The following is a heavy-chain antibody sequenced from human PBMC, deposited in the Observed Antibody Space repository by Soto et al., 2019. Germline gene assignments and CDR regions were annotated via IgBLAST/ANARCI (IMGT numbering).Heavy chain of an antibody. CDR3: ARDLYPLAYYFDF. CDR1: GYTFTNHG. CDR2: ISGHNGNT. Sequence: QVQLVQSGAEVKQPGASVKVSCKASGYTFTNHGISWVRQAPGQGLEWLGWISGHNGNTKYAQRLKGRVTMTADTSTSTAYMELRSLRSDDTAVYYCARDLYPLAYYFDFWGQGTLVTVSS. J-gene: IGHJ4*02. D-gene: IGHD2-8*01. V-gene: IGHV1-18*04.